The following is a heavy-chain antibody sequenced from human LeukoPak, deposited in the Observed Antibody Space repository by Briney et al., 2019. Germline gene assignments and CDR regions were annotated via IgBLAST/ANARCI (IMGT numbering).Heavy chain of an antibody. Sequence: SETLSLTCAVYGGSSSGYYWSWIRQPPGKGLEWIGEINHSGGTNYNPSLKSRVTVSVDTSKKQFSLNLRSVTAADTAVYYCARGLHYNILTGGMDVWGQGTTVIVSS. D-gene: IGHD3-9*01. CDR3: ARGLHYNILTGGMDV. CDR1: GGSSSGYY. V-gene: IGHV4-34*01. CDR2: INHSGGT. J-gene: IGHJ6*02.